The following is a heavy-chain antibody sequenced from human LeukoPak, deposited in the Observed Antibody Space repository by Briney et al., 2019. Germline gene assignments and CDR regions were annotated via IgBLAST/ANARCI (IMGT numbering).Heavy chain of an antibody. Sequence: SETLSLTCTVSGASINSYYWGWIRQPPGKGLEWIGSIYYSGSTYYNPSLKSRVTISVDTSKNQFSLKLSSVTAADTAVYYCARDQRAAGPDYWGQGTLVTVSS. CDR2: IYYSGST. CDR1: GASINSYY. CDR3: ARDQRAAGPDY. D-gene: IGHD6-13*01. V-gene: IGHV4-39*07. J-gene: IGHJ4*02.